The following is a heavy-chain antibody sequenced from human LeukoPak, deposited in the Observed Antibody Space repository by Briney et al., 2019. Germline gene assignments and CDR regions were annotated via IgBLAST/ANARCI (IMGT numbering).Heavy chain of an antibody. CDR2: IWYDGSNE. CDR3: LRDYTNTGYSDP. V-gene: IGHV3-33*01. J-gene: IGHJ5*02. CDR1: GFTFSSYG. D-gene: IGHD4-11*01. Sequence: PGRSLRLSCAASGFTFSSYGMHWVRQAPGKGLEWVALIWYDGSNEDYVDSVKGRFTISRDNSKNTLSLQMNSLRAEDTAVYFCLRDYTNTGYSDPWGQGTLVTVSS.